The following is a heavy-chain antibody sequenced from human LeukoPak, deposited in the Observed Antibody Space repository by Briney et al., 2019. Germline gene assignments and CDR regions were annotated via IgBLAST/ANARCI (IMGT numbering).Heavy chain of an antibody. V-gene: IGHV4-38-2*02. Sequence: SETLSLTCTVSGYSISSGYYWGWIRQPPGKGLEWIGSVYHSGSTYYNPSLKSRLTISVYTSKNQFSLKLSSMTAADTAVYYCARGISTTGTDYWGQGTLVTVSS. D-gene: IGHD1-1*01. J-gene: IGHJ4*02. CDR3: ARGISTTGTDY. CDR1: GYSISSGYY. CDR2: VYHSGST.